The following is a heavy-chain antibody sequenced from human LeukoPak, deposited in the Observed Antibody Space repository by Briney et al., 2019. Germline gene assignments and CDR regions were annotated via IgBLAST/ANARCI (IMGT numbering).Heavy chain of an antibody. D-gene: IGHD3-10*01. CDR1: GYTFTSYA. J-gene: IGHJ4*02. Sequence: ASVKVSCKASGYTFTSYAMNWARQAPGQGLEWMGWINPNSGGTNYAQKFQGRVTMTRDTSISTAYMELSRLRSDDTAVYYCARVLWFGELSFDYWGQGTLVTVSS. CDR3: ARVLWFGELSFDY. V-gene: IGHV1-2*02. CDR2: INPNSGGT.